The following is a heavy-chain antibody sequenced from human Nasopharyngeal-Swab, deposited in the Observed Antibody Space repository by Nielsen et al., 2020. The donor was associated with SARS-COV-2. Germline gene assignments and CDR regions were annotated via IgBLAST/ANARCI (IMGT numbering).Heavy chain of an antibody. CDR2: IYYSGST. V-gene: IGHV4-39*07. CDR1: GGSISSSSYY. Sequence: SETLSLICTVSGGSISSSSYYWGWIRQPPGKGLEWIGSIYYSGSTYHNPSLKSRVTISVDTSKNQFSLKLSSVTAADTAVYYCVGSSWYGDYYYYYGMDVWGQGTTVTVSS. CDR3: VGSSWYGDYYYYYGMDV. J-gene: IGHJ6*02. D-gene: IGHD6-13*01.